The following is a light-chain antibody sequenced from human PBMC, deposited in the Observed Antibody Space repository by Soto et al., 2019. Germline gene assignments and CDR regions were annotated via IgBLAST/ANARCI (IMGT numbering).Light chain of an antibody. J-gene: IGLJ3*02. Sequence: QSGLTQPPSVSGAPGQGVTSSCTGNSSNLGAGYDVHWYQQLPGAAPKLVIFGNRNRPSGVPERFSGSKSGTSASLAITGLQTEDEADYYCQAYDYSLTASVFGGGTKVTVL. V-gene: IGLV1-40*01. CDR3: QAYDYSLTASV. CDR1: SSNLGAGYD. CDR2: GNR.